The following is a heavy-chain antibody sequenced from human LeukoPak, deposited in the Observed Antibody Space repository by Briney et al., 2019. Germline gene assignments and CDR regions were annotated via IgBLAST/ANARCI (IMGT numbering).Heavy chain of an antibody. V-gene: IGHV4-34*01. D-gene: IGHD3-22*01. CDR2: INHSGSA. Sequence: SETLSLTCAVYGGSFSGYYWSWIRQPPGKGLEWIGEINHSGSANYNPSLMSRVTISLDTSKNHFSLNLSSVTAADTAVYYCARDPSYYDSSGYYPFDYWGQGTLVTVSS. CDR3: ARDPSYYDSSGYYPFDY. J-gene: IGHJ4*02. CDR1: GGSFSGYY.